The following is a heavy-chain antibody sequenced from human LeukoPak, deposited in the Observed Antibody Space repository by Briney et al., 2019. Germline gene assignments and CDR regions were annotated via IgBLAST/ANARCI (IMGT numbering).Heavy chain of an antibody. V-gene: IGHV4-59*05. CDR2: IYYSGST. CDR3: ARDSSSWPYYYGIDV. D-gene: IGHD6-13*01. J-gene: IGHJ6*02. CDR1: GGSISSYF. Sequence: SETLSLTCTVSGGSISSYFWSWIRQPPGKGLEWVGSIYYSGSTYYNPSLKSRVTISVDTSKNQFSLKLSSVTAADTAVYYCARDSSSWPYYYGIDVWGQGTTVTVSS.